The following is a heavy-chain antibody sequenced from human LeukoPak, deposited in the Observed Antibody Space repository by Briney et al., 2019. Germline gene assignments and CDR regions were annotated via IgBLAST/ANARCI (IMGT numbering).Heavy chain of an antibody. J-gene: IGHJ6*02. Sequence: SETLSLTCTVSGASISSYYWTWIRQPPGKGLEWIGYIHYSGETKCNPSLKSRVTISVDTSKNQVSLQLNSVTAADTAVYYCARVKTESVYYYYGMDVWGQGTTVTVSS. CDR3: ARVKTESVYYYYGMDV. V-gene: IGHV4-59*08. CDR2: IHYSGET. CDR1: GASISSYY.